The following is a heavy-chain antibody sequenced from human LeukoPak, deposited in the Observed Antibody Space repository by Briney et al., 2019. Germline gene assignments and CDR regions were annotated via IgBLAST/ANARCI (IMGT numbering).Heavy chain of an antibody. J-gene: IGHJ3*02. Sequence: GGSLRLSCAASGFTFSSYAMSWVRQAPGKGLEWVSAISGSGGSTYYADSVKGRFTISRDNSKNTLYLQMNSLRAKDTAVYYCARVRGGFTMIVVADHDAFDIWGQGTMVTVSS. CDR1: GFTFSSYA. D-gene: IGHD3-22*01. V-gene: IGHV3-23*01. CDR3: ARVRGGFTMIVVADHDAFDI. CDR2: ISGSGGST.